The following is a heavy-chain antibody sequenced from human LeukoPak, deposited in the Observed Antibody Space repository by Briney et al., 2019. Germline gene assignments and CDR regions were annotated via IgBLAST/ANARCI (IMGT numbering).Heavy chain of an antibody. CDR2: IKEDGSVK. CDR3: ARDSTWQLDY. V-gene: IGHV3-7*03. D-gene: IGHD5-12*01. J-gene: IGHJ4*02. Sequence: GGSLRLSCTASGLTFSTHWMTWVRQPPGKGLEWVANIKEDGSVKYYVDSVKGRFTISRDNTKNALYLQMNSLRADDTAVYFSARDSTWQLDYWGQGTLITVSS. CDR1: GLTFSTHW.